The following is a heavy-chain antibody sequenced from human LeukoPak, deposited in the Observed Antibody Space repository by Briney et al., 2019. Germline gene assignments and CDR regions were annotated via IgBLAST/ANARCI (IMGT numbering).Heavy chain of an antibody. CDR1: GFTFSSNY. CDR2: LYSGGAT. V-gene: IGHV3-53*01. J-gene: IGHJ4*02. CDR3: TKLKGWYGEGFFDY. Sequence: GGSLRLSCAASGFTFSSNYMSWVRQPAGKGLEWVSVLYSGGATFYADSVKGRFTISRGTSKNTLYLQMNDLRADDTAVYYCTKLKGWYGEGFFDYWGQGTLVTVSS. D-gene: IGHD6-19*01.